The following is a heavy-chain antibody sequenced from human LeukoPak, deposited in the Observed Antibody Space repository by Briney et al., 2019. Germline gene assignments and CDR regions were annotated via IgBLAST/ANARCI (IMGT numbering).Heavy chain of an antibody. CDR2: IKQDGSEK. D-gene: IGHD3-3*01. CDR3: ARRPPGFLEWLLPAENFQH. CDR1: GFTFSSYW. V-gene: IGHV3-7*01. Sequence: GGSLRLSCAASGFTFSSYWMSWVRQAPGKGLEWVAHIKQDGSEKYYVDSVKGRFTISRDNAKNSLYLQMNSLRAEDTAVYYCARRPPGFLEWLLPAENFQHWGQGTLVTVSS. J-gene: IGHJ1*01.